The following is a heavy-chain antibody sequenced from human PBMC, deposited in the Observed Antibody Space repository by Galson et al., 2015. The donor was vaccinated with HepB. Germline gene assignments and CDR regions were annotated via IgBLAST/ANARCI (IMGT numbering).Heavy chain of an antibody. CDR2: IYYSGST. D-gene: IGHD2-21*01. J-gene: IGHJ5*02. CDR1: GGSISSSSYY. Sequence: ETLSLTCTVSGGSISSSSYYWGWIRQPPGKGLEWIGSIYYSGSTYYNPSLKSRVTISVDTSKNQFSLKLSSVTAADTAVYYCARTIVVVSSSSGNWFDPWGQGTLVTVSS. V-gene: IGHV4-39*01. CDR3: ARTIVVVSSSSGNWFDP.